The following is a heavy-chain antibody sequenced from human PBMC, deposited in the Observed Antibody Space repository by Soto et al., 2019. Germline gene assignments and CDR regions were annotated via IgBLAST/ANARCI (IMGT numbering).Heavy chain of an antibody. CDR3: ARGPGSSSWDNWFDP. Sequence: PSETLSLTCTVSGGSISSYYWSWIRQPPGKGLEWIGYIYYSGSTNYNPSLKSRVTISVDTSKNQFSLKLSSVTAADTAVYYCARGPGSSSWDNWFDPWGQGTLVTVS. CDR2: IYYSGST. D-gene: IGHD6-13*01. CDR1: GGSISSYY. J-gene: IGHJ5*02. V-gene: IGHV4-59*01.